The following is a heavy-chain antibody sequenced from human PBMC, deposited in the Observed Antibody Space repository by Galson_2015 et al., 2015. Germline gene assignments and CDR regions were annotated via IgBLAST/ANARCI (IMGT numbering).Heavy chain of an antibody. J-gene: IGHJ3*02. V-gene: IGHV3-9*01. CDR2: ISWNSGSI. CDR3: AKDMKPGIVATQSDAFDI. Sequence: SLRLSCAASGFTFDDYAMHWVRQAPGKGLEWVSGISWNSGSIAYADSVKGRFTISRDNAKNSLYLQMNSLRAEDTALYYCAKDMKPGIVATQSDAFDIWGQGTMVTVSS. CDR1: GFTFDDYA. D-gene: IGHD5-12*01.